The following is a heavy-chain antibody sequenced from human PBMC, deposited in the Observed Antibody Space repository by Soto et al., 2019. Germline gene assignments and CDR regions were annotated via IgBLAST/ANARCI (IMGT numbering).Heavy chain of an antibody. CDR2: ISSSSSYI. Sequence: GGSLRLSCAASGLTFSSYSMNWVRQAPGKGLEWVSSISSSSSYIYYADSVKGRFTISRDNAKNSLYLQMNSLRAEDTAVYYCARGYYDFWSGLYPPIYYGMDVWGQGTTVTVSS. D-gene: IGHD3-3*01. J-gene: IGHJ6*02. CDR3: ARGYYDFWSGLYPPIYYGMDV. V-gene: IGHV3-21*01. CDR1: GLTFSSYS.